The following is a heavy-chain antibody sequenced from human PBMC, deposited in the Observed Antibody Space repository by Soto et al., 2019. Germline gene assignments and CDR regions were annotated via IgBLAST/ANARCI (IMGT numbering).Heavy chain of an antibody. Sequence: ASVKVSCKSSGYTFTSYYMHWVRQAPGQGLECMGIINPSGGSTSYAQKFQGRVTMTRDTSTSTVYMELSSLRSEDTAVYYCARDLGYCSGEEGVCDYYYYYGMDVWGQGTTVTVSS. CDR2: INPSGGST. CDR1: GYTFTSYY. J-gene: IGHJ6*02. D-gene: IGHD2-15*01. CDR3: ARDLGYCSGEEGVCDYYYYYGMDV. V-gene: IGHV1-46*01.